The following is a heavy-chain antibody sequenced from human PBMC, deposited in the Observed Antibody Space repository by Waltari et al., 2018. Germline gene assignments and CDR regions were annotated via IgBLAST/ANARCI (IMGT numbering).Heavy chain of an antibody. J-gene: IGHJ5*02. CDR3: AKYSGYDLNL. CDR1: GFTFSGFS. Sequence: EMLLVESGGDLVQPGGSLRISCAASGFTFSGFSMSWVRQGPGKGLEGGAKINPGGSEKSYVDSLKGRFTISRDNAKNSLYLQMNSLRAEDTALYYCAKYSGYDLNLWGQGTLVTV. CDR2: INPGGSEK. V-gene: IGHV3-7*01. D-gene: IGHD5-12*01.